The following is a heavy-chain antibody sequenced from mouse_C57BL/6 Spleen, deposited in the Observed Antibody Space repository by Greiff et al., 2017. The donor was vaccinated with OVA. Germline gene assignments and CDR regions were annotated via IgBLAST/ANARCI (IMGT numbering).Heavy chain of an antibody. CDR2: IDPSDSYT. V-gene: IGHV1-69*01. CDR3: ARGGYDYDAMGY. CDR1: GYTFTSYW. J-gene: IGHJ4*01. Sequence: QVQLQQPGAELVMPGASVKLSCKASGYTFTSYWMHWVKQRPGQGLEWIGEIDPSDSYTNYNQKFKGKSTLTVDKSSSTAYMQLSSLTSEDSAVYYCARGGYDYDAMGYWGQGTSVTVSS.